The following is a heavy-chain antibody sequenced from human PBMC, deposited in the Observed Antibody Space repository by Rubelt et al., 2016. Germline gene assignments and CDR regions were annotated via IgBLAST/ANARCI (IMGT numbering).Heavy chain of an antibody. J-gene: IGHJ6*03. V-gene: IGHV4-39*01. CDR3: ARGRVGKYETAV. CDR1: GGSLRSTSDY. CDR2: FFYGRGT. D-gene: IGHD6-19*01. Sequence: QLLLQESGPGLAKPSETLSLTCTVSGGSLRSTSDYWGWIRQPPGKGLEWIGVFFYGRGTYSNPSLKGRVTISADTSRNPFSLRVGAAVAADPAICFRARGRVGKYETAVWGTGTTVT.